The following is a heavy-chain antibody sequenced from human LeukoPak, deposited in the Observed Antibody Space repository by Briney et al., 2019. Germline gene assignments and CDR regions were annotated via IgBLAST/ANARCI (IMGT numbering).Heavy chain of an antibody. CDR2: IYYSGST. Sequence: SETLSLTCTVSGGSISSSSYYWGWIRQPPGKGLEWIGSIYYSGSTYYNPSLKGRVTISVDTSKNQFSLKLSSVTAADTAVYYCARHWAAVEGYWGQGTLVTVSS. D-gene: IGHD6-13*01. J-gene: IGHJ4*02. V-gene: IGHV4-39*01. CDR1: GGSISSSSYY. CDR3: ARHWAAVEGY.